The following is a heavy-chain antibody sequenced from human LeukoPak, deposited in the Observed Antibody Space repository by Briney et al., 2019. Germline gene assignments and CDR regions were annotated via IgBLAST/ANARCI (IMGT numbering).Heavy chain of an antibody. CDR2: ISGSGGST. D-gene: IGHD5-12*01. Sequence: GGSLRLSCAASGFTFSSYAMSWVRQAPGKGLEWVSAISGSGGSTYYADSVKGRFTISRDNSKNTLYLQMNSLRAEDTDVYYCAKPHLGGYDLFDYWGQGTLVTVSS. V-gene: IGHV3-23*01. CDR3: AKPHLGGYDLFDY. J-gene: IGHJ4*02. CDR1: GFTFSSYA.